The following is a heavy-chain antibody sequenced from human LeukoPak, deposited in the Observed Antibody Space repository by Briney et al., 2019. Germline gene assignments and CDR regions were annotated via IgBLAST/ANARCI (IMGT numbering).Heavy chain of an antibody. CDR3: ARELASSSAT. CDR2: ISQSGGT. J-gene: IGHJ5*02. D-gene: IGHD6-13*01. CDR1: GASINNNNW. V-gene: IGHV4-4*02. Sequence: NPSETLSLTCAVSGASINNNNWWSWVRQPPGKGLEWIGEISQSGGTNYNPSLTSRGSISLDNSKNQFSLKLNFVTAADTAVYYCARELASSSATWGRGILVTVSS.